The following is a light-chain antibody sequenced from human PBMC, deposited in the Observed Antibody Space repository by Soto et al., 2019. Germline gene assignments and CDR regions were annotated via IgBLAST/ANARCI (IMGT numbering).Light chain of an antibody. Sequence: ALTQSPGTLSLSPGEIATLSCRASQNIATQFFTWYQQRPGQAPRVLIYGTSTRATGIPDRFSGSGSGTDFTLTISRLEPEDFAVYYCQQYSSSSGYTFGQGTKLEIK. CDR1: QNIATQF. V-gene: IGKV3-20*01. CDR2: GTS. J-gene: IGKJ2*01. CDR3: QQYSSSSGYT.